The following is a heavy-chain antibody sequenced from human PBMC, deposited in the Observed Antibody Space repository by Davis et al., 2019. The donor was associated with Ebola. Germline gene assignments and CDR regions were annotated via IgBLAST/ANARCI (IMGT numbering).Heavy chain of an antibody. CDR2: INSDGSST. Sequence: GSLRLSCAASGFTFSDYYMSWIRQAPGKGLVWVSRINSDGSSTSYADSVKGRFTISRDNSKNTLYLQMNSLRAEDTAVYYCAKSRDSRQGYYFDYWGQGTLVTVSS. CDR1: GFTFSDYY. CDR3: AKSRDSRQGYYFDY. J-gene: IGHJ4*02. D-gene: IGHD3-22*01. V-gene: IGHV3-74*01.